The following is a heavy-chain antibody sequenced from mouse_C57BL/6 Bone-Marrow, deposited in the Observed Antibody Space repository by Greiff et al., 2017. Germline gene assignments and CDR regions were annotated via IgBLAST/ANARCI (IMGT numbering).Heavy chain of an antibody. CDR2: IDPENGDT. D-gene: IGHD1-1*01. CDR1: GFNIKDDY. CDR3: SQGRITTRVATCEYFDY. Sequence: VQLQQSGAELVRPGASVKLSCTASGFNIKDDYMHWVKQRPEQGLEWIGWIDPENGDTKYASKFQGKDTITADKSSNPAYLPLRSLTSEDTAVYYCSQGRITTRVATCEYFDYWGQGTTLTVSS. V-gene: IGHV14-4*01. J-gene: IGHJ2*01.